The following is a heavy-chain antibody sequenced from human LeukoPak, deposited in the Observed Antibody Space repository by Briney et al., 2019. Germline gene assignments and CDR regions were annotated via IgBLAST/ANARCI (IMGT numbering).Heavy chain of an antibody. CDR1: GGTFSSYT. D-gene: IGHD5-18*01. CDR3: ASCYGPDAFDI. V-gene: IGHV1-69*02. J-gene: IGHJ3*02. Sequence: ASVKVSCKASGGTFSSYTISWVRQAPGRGLEWMGRIIPILGIANYAQKFQGRVTITADKSTSTAYMELSSLRSEDTAVYYCASCYGPDAFDIWGQGTMVTVSS. CDR2: IIPILGIA.